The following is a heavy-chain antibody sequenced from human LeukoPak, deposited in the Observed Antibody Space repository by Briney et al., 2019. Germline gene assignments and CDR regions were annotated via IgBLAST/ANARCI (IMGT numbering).Heavy chain of an antibody. Sequence: SETLSLTCTVSGGSISSYYWSWIRQPPGKGLEWIGTIYYSGSTYYSPSLKSRVAISVDTSKNQFSLKLSSVTAADTAVYYCANYCSSSSCHIRRAFDIWGQGTMVTVSS. V-gene: IGHV4-59*04. CDR2: IYYSGST. CDR3: ANYCSSSSCHIRRAFDI. J-gene: IGHJ3*02. CDR1: GGSISSYY. D-gene: IGHD2-2*02.